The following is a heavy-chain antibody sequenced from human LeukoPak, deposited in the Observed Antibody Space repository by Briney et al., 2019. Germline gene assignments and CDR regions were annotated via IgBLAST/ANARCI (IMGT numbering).Heavy chain of an antibody. V-gene: IGHV3-11*01. D-gene: IGHD6-13*01. CDR2: ISSSGSTI. CDR1: GFTFSDYY. CDR3: AKTFSSSWTFDY. Sequence: GGSLRLSCAASGFTFSDYYMSWIRQAPGKGLEWVSYISSSGSTIYYADSVKGRFTISRDNAKNSLYLQMNSLRAEDTAVYYCAKTFSSSWTFDYWGQGTLVTVSS. J-gene: IGHJ4*02.